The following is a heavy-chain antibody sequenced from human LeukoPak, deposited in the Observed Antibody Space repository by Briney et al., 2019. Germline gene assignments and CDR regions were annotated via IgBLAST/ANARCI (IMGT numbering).Heavy chain of an antibody. Sequence: GGSLRLSCAASGFTFSSYAMSWVRQAPGKGLEWVSAISGSGGSTYYADSVKGRFTISRDNSKNTLHLQMNSLRAEDTAVYYCAKGMSGSYLFDYWGQGTLVTVSS. CDR2: ISGSGGST. D-gene: IGHD1-26*01. CDR3: AKGMSGSYLFDY. CDR1: GFTFSSYA. V-gene: IGHV3-23*01. J-gene: IGHJ4*02.